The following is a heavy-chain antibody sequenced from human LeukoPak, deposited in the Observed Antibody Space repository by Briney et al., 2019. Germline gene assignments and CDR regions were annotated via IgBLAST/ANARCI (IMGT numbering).Heavy chain of an antibody. J-gene: IGHJ5*02. CDR2: IYYSGST. D-gene: IGHD6-19*01. Sequence: PSETLSLTCTVSGGSISSYYWSWIRQPPGKGLEWIGYIYYSGSTNYNPSLKSRVTISVDTSKNQFSLNLNSVTAADTAVYYCARRGSGKDWFDPWGQGTLVTVSS. CDR3: ARRGSGKDWFDP. CDR1: GGSISSYY. V-gene: IGHV4-59*08.